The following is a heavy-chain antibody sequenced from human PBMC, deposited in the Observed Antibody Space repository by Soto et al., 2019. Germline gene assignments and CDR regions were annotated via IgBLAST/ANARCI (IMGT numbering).Heavy chain of an antibody. V-gene: IGHV3-66*01. CDR1: GFTGSSNY. D-gene: IGHD6-13*01. CDR3: ARETLDPGIAAAGIGSFDY. Sequence: GGSVRISSAASGFTGSSNYMSWFRHAPGKWLEWVSGIYSGGSTYYADSVKGRFTISRDNSKNTLYLQMNSLRAEDTAVYYCARETLDPGIAAAGIGSFDYWGQGT. CDR2: IYSGGST. J-gene: IGHJ4*02.